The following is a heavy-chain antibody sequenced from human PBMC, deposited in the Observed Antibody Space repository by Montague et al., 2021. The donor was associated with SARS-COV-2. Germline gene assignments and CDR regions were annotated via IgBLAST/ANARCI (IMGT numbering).Heavy chain of an antibody. D-gene: IGHD3-22*01. Sequence: TLSLTCTVSGGSISSGSYYWSWIRQPAGKGLEWIGRIYTSGSTNYNPSLKSRVTISVDTSKNQFSLKLSSVTAADTAVYYCARDGGIGGSGSNTWSYYYYGMDVWGQGTTVTVSS. J-gene: IGHJ6*02. V-gene: IGHV4-61*02. CDR1: GGSISSGSYY. CDR2: IYTSGST. CDR3: ARDGGIGGSGSNTWSYYYYGMDV.